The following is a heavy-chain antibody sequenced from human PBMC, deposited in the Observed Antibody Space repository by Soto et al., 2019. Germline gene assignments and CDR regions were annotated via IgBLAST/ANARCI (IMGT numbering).Heavy chain of an antibody. CDR2: VRNSGST. CDR1: GGSINSDY. CDR3: ARDLLSGRYGMDV. J-gene: IGHJ6*02. V-gene: IGHV4-59*12. Sequence: QVQLQESGPGLVKPSETLSLTCTVSGGSINSDYWSWIRQPPAKGLEWIGYVRNSGSTTYNPSLKRRVAVSVDPSKNQFSLKWCSVTAADTGVYYGARDLLSGRYGMDVWGQGTTVTVSS. D-gene: IGHD1-26*01.